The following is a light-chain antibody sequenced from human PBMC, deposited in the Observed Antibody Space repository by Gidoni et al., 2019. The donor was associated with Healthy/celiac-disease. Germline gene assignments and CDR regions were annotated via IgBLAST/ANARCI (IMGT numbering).Light chain of an antibody. V-gene: IGLV1-40*01. CDR3: QSYDSSLSGSV. J-gene: IGLJ2*01. Sequence: QSALTQPPSVSGAPGQRVPISCTGSSSNIGAGYDVHWYQQIPGTAPKLLLYGTSNRPSGVPDRFSGSNSGTSASLAITGLQAEDEADYYCQSYDSSLSGSVFGGGTKLTVL. CDR1: SSNIGAGYD. CDR2: GTS.